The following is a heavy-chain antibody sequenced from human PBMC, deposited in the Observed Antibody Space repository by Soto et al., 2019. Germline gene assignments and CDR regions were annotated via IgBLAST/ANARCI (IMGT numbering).Heavy chain of an antibody. Sequence: QVQLVESGGGVVQPGRSLRLSCAASGFTFSSYGMHWVRQAPGKGLEWVAVISYDGSNKYYADSVKGQFTISRDNSKNTLYLQMNSLRAEDTAVYYCAKALDSSSFGYFQHWGQGTLVTVSS. V-gene: IGHV3-30*18. J-gene: IGHJ1*01. D-gene: IGHD6-6*01. CDR1: GFTFSSYG. CDR2: ISYDGSNK. CDR3: AKALDSSSFGYFQH.